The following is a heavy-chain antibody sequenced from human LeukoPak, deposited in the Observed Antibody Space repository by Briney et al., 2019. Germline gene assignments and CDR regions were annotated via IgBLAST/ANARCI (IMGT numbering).Heavy chain of an antibody. CDR3: AREGGGYSSSWYYFDY. D-gene: IGHD6-13*01. Sequence: PSETLSLTCTVSGGSISSYYWGWIRQPPGKGLEWIGSIYYSGSTYYNPSLKSRVTISVDTSKNQFSLKLSSVTAADTAVYYCAREGGGYSSSWYYFDYWGQGTLVTVSS. J-gene: IGHJ4*02. V-gene: IGHV4-39*07. CDR2: IYYSGST. CDR1: GGSISSYY.